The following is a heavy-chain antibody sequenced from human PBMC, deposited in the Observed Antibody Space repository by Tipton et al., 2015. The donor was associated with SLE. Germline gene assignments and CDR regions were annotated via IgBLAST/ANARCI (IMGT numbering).Heavy chain of an antibody. CDR2: IYYSGTA. J-gene: IGHJ4*02. D-gene: IGHD3-16*01. V-gene: IGHV4-39*07. CDR1: GDSISITSYY. CDR3: ARHAHNGGHGY. Sequence: TLSLICTVSGDSISITSYYWGWIRQPPGKGLEWIGSIYYSGTAYYNPSLKSRVTMSVDTSKSQFSLKLTSVTAADTAVYYCARHAHNGGHGYWGQGTLVTVSP.